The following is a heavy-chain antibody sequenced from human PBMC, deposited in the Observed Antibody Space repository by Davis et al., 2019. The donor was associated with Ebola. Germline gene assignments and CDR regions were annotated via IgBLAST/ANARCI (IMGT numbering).Heavy chain of an antibody. D-gene: IGHD2-2*03. CDR1: GYKFPIYW. CDR2: IYPGGSDT. V-gene: IGHV5-51*01. Sequence: GESLKISCEGSGYKFPIYWIGWVRQMPGKGLEWMGIIYPGGSDTRYSPSFQGQVTISADKSISTAYLQWSSLKASDTAMYYCARLLGYCSSTSCYEVYYYGMDVWGKGTTVTVSS. J-gene: IGHJ6*04. CDR3: ARLLGYCSSTSCYEVYYYGMDV.